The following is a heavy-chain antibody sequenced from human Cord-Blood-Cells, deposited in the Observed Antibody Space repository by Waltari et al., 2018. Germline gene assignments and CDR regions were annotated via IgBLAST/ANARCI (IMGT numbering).Heavy chain of an antibody. V-gene: IGHV1-2*04. Sequence: QVQLVQSGAAVKKPGASAKVSCRASGSTFTGYYMHWVGQAPGQGLEWMGWINPNSGGTNYAQKFQGWVTMTRDTSISTAYMELSRLRSDDTAVYYCARSPYGNWNDAFDIWGQGTMVTVSS. D-gene: IGHD1-1*01. CDR3: ARSPYGNWNDAFDI. CDR2: INPNSGGT. CDR1: GSTFTGYY. J-gene: IGHJ3*02.